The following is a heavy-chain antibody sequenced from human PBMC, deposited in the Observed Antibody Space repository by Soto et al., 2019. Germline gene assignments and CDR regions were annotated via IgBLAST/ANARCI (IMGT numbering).Heavy chain of an antibody. V-gene: IGHV3-48*03. CDR3: ASAVVTATFLNDAFDM. Sequence: EVQLVESGGGLVQPGGSLRLSCAASGFTFSEHEMNWVRQAPGKGLEWVSFISGSSSSIYYADSVKGRFTISRDNDKNSVDLQMNNLRAEDTALYYCASAVVTATFLNDAFDMWGLGTVVTVSS. D-gene: IGHD2-21*02. CDR2: ISGSSSSI. J-gene: IGHJ3*02. CDR1: GFTFSEHE.